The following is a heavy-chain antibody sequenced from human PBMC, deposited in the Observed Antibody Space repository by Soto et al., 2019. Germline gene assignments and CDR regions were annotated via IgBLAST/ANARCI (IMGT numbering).Heavy chain of an antibody. CDR2: ISTYNDNT. D-gene: IGHD4-17*01. J-gene: IGHJ5*02. CDR1: GYTFSSYG. Sequence: GASVKVSWKASGYTFSSYGISWVRQAPGQGLEWMGWISTYNDNTYYAQRLQGRVTMTTDTSTSTAYMELRSLRSDDTAVYYCARDHLNDYGDPNWFDPWGQGTLVTVSS. V-gene: IGHV1-18*01. CDR3: ARDHLNDYGDPNWFDP.